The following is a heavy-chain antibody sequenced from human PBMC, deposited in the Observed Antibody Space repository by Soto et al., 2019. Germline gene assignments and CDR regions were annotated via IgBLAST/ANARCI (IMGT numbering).Heavy chain of an antibody. J-gene: IGHJ4*02. CDR1: GFTFSSYA. Sequence: GGSLSLSCAASGFTFSSYAMSWVRQAPGKGLEWVSAISGSGGSTYYADSVKGRFTISRDNSKNTLYLQMNSLRAEDTAVYYCAKDHTDYGDYPINYWGQGTLVTVSS. V-gene: IGHV3-23*01. D-gene: IGHD4-17*01. CDR3: AKDHTDYGDYPINY. CDR2: ISGSGGST.